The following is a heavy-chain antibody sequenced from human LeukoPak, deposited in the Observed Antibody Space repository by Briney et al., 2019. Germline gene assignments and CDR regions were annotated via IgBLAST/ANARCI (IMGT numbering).Heavy chain of an antibody. D-gene: IGHD2-2*01. J-gene: IGHJ4*02. CDR2: VGISGNT. CDR3: ARDTKYAFDN. CDR1: GFTFSDYS. V-gene: IGHV3-48*01. Sequence: PGGSLRLSCAASGFTFSDYSMNWVRQAPGKGLEWISYVGISGNTKYADSVKGRFTISGDKAKNSLYLQMNSLRVEDTAAYYCARDTKYAFDNWGQGTLVTVSS.